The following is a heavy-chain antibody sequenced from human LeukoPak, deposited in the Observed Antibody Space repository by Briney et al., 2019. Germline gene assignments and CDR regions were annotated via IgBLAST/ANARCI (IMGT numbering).Heavy chain of an antibody. V-gene: IGHV1-18*01. Sequence: ASVKVSCKASGYTLTNYNISSVRHAPGQGLEWMGWINTYKGDTLYAQKLQGRVTMTADTSTNTAYMELRSLRFDDTAVYYCAREFGHCYGDNCFYFFDTWGQGFRVTVSS. J-gene: IGHJ4*02. CDR3: AREFGHCYGDNCFYFFDT. CDR1: GYTLTNYN. D-gene: IGHD4-23*01. CDR2: INTYKGDT.